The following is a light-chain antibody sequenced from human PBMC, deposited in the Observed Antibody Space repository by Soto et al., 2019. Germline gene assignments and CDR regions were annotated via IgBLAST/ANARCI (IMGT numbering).Light chain of an antibody. V-gene: IGKV1-27*01. CDR3: QRTYNAPLT. CDR1: QFISNS. CDR2: GAS. Sequence: DIQMTQSPSSLSTSVGDRVTITCRASQFISNSLAWYQQKPGKPPKLLIYGASTLQLGVSSRFTGGGSGTDFTLTISSLQPEDVATYYGQRTYNAPLTFGGGTKVDIK. J-gene: IGKJ4*01.